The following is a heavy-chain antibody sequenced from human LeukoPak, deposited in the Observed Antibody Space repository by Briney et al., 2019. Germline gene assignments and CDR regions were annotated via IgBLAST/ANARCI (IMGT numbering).Heavy chain of an antibody. J-gene: IGHJ3*02. CDR3: ARTPYSDRPRSFDI. D-gene: IGHD4-17*01. CDR2: ISYDGSNK. CDR1: GFTFSSYG. Sequence: GGSLRLSCAASGFTFSSYGMHWVRQAPGKGLEWVAVISYDGSNKYYADSVKGRFTISRDNSKNTLYLQMNSLRADDTAVYYCARTPYSDRPRSFDIWGQGTMVTVSS. V-gene: IGHV3-30*03.